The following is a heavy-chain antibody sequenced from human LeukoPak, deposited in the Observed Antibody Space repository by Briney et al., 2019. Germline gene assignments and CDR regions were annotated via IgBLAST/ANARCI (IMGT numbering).Heavy chain of an antibody. V-gene: IGHV3-48*03. Sequence: GGSLRLSCAAAGFTFSSYEMHWVRQAPGKGPEWVSYSSSTGSTIYYADSVKGRFAISRDNAKNSLYLQMNSLRAEDTAVYYCAREGDYYFDYWGQGTLVTVSS. J-gene: IGHJ4*02. D-gene: IGHD1-26*01. CDR1: GFTFSSYE. CDR3: AREGDYYFDY. CDR2: SSSTGSTI.